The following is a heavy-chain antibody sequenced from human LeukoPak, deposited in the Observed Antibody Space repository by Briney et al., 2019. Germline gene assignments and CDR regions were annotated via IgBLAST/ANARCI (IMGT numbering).Heavy chain of an antibody. CDR2: IIPIFGTA. D-gene: IGHD3-10*01. J-gene: IGHJ4*01. Sequence: SVKVSCKASGGTFSSYAISWVRQAPGQGLEWMGGIIPIFGTANYAQKFQGRVTITADESTSTAYMELSSLRSEDTAVYYCARDKDYGSGSYYSSFDYWGQGTLVTVSS. CDR3: ARDKDYGSGSYYSSFDY. CDR1: GGTFSSYA. V-gene: IGHV1-69*13.